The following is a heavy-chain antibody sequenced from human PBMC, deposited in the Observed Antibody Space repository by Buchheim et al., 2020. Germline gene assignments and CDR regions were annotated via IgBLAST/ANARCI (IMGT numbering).Heavy chain of an antibody. Sequence: QVQLVESGGGVVQPGRSLRLSCAASGFTFSSYGMHWVRQAPGKGLEWVAFIRYDGSNKYYADSVKGRFTISRDNSKNTLYLQMNSLGAEDTAVNYCAKAGGSGYYVDYWGQGTL. D-gene: IGHD3-22*01. CDR2: IRYDGSNK. CDR3: AKAGGSGYYVDY. CDR1: GFTFSSYG. J-gene: IGHJ4*02. V-gene: IGHV3-30*02.